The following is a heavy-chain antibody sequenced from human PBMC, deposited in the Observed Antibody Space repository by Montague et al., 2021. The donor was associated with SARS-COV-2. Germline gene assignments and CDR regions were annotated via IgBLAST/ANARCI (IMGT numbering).Heavy chain of an antibody. Sequence: SETLSLTCSVSGDSISNHYWSWIRQPPGKGLEWIGYISDRGNTKYNTSLKSPVTISADTPKNQFSLRLSSVTAADTGVYYCARHYSATLPAVYWGQGTLVTVSS. D-gene: IGHD2-15*01. CDR2: ISDRGNT. CDR1: GDSISNHY. J-gene: IGHJ4*02. V-gene: IGHV4-59*11. CDR3: ARHYSATLPAVY.